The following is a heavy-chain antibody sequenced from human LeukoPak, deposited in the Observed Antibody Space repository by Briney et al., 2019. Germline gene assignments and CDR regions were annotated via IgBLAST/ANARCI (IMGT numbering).Heavy chain of an antibody. CDR2: ISSTSRYL. V-gene: IGHV3-21*01. CDR3: ARDPGYSSGWFDY. D-gene: IGHD6-19*01. CDR1: EFIFSTYT. J-gene: IGHJ4*02. Sequence: GGSLRLSCAASEFIFSTYTMSWVRQAPGKGLEWVSSISSTSRYLYYADSVKGRFSISRDNAKNSLYLQMNSLRAEDTAVYYCARDPGYSSGWFDYWGQGTLVTVSS.